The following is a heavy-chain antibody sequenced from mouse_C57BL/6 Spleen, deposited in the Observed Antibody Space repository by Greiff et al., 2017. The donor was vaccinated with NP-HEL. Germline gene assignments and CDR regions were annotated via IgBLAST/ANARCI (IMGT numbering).Heavy chain of an antibody. Sequence: QVQLKQSGAELAKPGASVKLSCKASGYTFTSYWMHWVKQRPGQGLEWIGYINPSSGYTKYNQKFKDKATLTADKSSSTAYMQLSSLTYEDSAVDYCARYYGRYYYAMDYWGQGTSVTVSS. CDR3: ARYYGRYYYAMDY. J-gene: IGHJ4*01. CDR1: GYTFTSYW. D-gene: IGHD1-1*01. CDR2: INPSSGYT. V-gene: IGHV1-7*01.